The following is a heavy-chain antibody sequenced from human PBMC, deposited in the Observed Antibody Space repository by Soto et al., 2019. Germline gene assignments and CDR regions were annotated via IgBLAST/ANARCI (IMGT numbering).Heavy chain of an antibody. CDR2: ISSLYGNT. V-gene: IGHV1-18*04. CDR1: RATFTGYT. D-gene: IGHD4-17*01. Sequence: QVHLVQSETEVKKPGASVKVSCKTSRATFTGYTINWVRQAPGQGLEWLGWISSLYGNTNYARDFKGRLTRTTHTHAIADYMKLRSLRSDDTAVYFCARGTVTSGRWFRPWGRGTLVRVFS. CDR3: ARGTVTSGRWFRP. J-gene: IGHJ5*02.